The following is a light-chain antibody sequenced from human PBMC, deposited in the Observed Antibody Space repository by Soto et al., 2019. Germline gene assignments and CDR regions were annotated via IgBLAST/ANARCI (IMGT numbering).Light chain of an antibody. V-gene: IGKV3-20*01. CDR3: QHYVTSPLT. CDR2: ATS. Sequence: EIVMTQSPVTLSVSPGERVTLSFRASQSVSSNLAWYQQKPGQAPSLLIYATSSRATGIPDRFSGSGSGTDFTLTISRLEPEDFAVYFCQHYVTSPLTFGGGTKVDIK. J-gene: IGKJ4*01. CDR1: QSVSSN.